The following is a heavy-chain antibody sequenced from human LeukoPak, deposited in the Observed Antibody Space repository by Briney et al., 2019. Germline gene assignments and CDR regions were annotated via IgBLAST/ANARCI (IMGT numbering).Heavy chain of an antibody. CDR2: IYYSGST. D-gene: IGHD6-19*01. CDR3: AREGQATRVAGKHHYYYYYMDV. Sequence: PSETLSLTCTVSGGSISSYYWSWIRQPPGKGLEWIGYIYYSGSTNYNPSLKSRVTISVDTSKNQFSLKLSSVTAADTAVYYCAREGQATRVAGKHHYYYYYMDVWGKGTTVTVSS. V-gene: IGHV4-59*01. CDR1: GGSISSYY. J-gene: IGHJ6*03.